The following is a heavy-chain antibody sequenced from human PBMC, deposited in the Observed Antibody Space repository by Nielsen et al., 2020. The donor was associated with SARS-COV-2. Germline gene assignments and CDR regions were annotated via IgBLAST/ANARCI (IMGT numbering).Heavy chain of an antibody. Sequence: SETLSLTCTVSGGSISSGDYYWSWIRQPPGKGLEWIGYIYYSGSTYYNPSLKSRVTISVDTSKNQFSLKLSSVTAADTAVYYCARDHQRTSPRGYSSGSFDPWGQGTLVTVSS. D-gene: IGHD6-19*01. V-gene: IGHV4-30-4*01. CDR3: ARDHQRTSPRGYSSGSFDP. CDR1: GGSISSGDYY. CDR2: IYYSGST. J-gene: IGHJ5*02.